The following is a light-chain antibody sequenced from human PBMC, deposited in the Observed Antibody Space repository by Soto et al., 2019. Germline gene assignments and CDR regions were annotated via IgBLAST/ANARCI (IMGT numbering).Light chain of an antibody. CDR3: QQSYGVPRT. CDR1: QPISTS. J-gene: IGKJ4*01. Sequence: IDVTQSPSSLAASLGDRVILPXRASQPISTSLHWYQQQPGXAPKXXXANXSTLQSGGPSRFSGLGAVTDYSLTISSLQPEDFANYYCQQSYGVPRTFGGGTKVEIK. CDR2: NXS. V-gene: IGKV1-39*01.